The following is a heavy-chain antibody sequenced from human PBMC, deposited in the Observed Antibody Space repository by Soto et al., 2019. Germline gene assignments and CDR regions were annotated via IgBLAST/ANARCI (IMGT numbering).Heavy chain of an antibody. Sequence: GASVKVSCKASGYTFTGYYMHWVRQAPGQGLEWMGWINPNSGGTNYAQKFQGWVTMTRDTSINTAYMELSRLRSDDTAVYYCARGGGIVPGRGVANDIWGQGTMVTVSS. CDR3: ARGGGIVPGRGVANDI. CDR1: GYTFTGYY. D-gene: IGHD1-26*01. CDR2: INPNSGGT. V-gene: IGHV1-2*04. J-gene: IGHJ3*02.